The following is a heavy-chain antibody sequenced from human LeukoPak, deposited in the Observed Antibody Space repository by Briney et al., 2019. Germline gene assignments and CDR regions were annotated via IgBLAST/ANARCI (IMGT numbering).Heavy chain of an antibody. V-gene: IGHV3-21*01. J-gene: IGHJ6*02. Sequence: GGSLRLSCAASGFTFSSYSMNWVRQAPGKGLEWVSSISSSSSYIYYADSVKGRFTISRDNAKNSLYLQMNSLRAEDTAVYYCARDLSVSSGSSWLFYGMDVWGQGTTVTVSS. CDR2: ISSSSSYI. CDR1: GFTFSSYS. CDR3: ARDLSVSSGSSWLFYGMDV. D-gene: IGHD6-13*01.